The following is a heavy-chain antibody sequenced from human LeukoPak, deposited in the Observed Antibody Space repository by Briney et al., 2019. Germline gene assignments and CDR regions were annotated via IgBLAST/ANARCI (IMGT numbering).Heavy chain of an antibody. J-gene: IGHJ6*03. CDR1: GGSISSYY. Sequence: PSETLSLTCTVSGGSISSYYWSWIRQPPGKGLEWIGYIYYSGSTNYNPPLTSRVTISVDTSKTQFSLKLSSVTAADTAVYYCASFAKVSRRYYYYYMDVWGKGTTVTVSS. D-gene: IGHD2-8*01. CDR2: IYYSGST. CDR3: ASFAKVSRRYYYYYMDV. V-gene: IGHV4-59*01.